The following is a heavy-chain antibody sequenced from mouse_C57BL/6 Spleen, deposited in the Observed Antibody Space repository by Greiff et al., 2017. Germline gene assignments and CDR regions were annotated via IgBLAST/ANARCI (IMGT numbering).Heavy chain of an antibody. CDR2: ISSGGDYI. CDR3: TRDPRPYDSAWFAY. V-gene: IGHV5-9-1*02. D-gene: IGHD2-4*01. CDR1: GFTFSSYA. J-gene: IGHJ3*01. Sequence: EVMLVESGEGLVKPGGSLKLSCAASGFTFSSYAMSWVRQTPEKRLEWVAYISSGGDYIYYADTVKGRFTISRDNARNTLYLQMSSLKSEDTAMYYCTRDPRPYDSAWFAYWGQGTLVTVSA.